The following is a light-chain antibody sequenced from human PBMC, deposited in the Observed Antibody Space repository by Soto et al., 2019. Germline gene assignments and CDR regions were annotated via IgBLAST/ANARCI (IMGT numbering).Light chain of an antibody. V-gene: IGKV3-20*01. CDR1: QGVSSSY. J-gene: IGKJ1*01. CDR2: GAS. CDR3: QHYGSSLRT. Sequence: EIVSTQSPGTLSLSPGERATLSCRASQGVSSSYLAWYQQKPGQAPRLLIYGASRSATGILDRFSGSGSGTDFTLTISRLEPEDFAVYYCQHYGSSLRTFGQGTKVEIK.